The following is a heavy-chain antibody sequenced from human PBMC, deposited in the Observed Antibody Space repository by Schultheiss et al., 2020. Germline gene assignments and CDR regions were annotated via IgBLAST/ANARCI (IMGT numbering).Heavy chain of an antibody. V-gene: IGHV3-48*01. D-gene: IGHD3-22*01. CDR3: ARDKANYYDSSGYSN. Sequence: RGSLRLSCAASGFTFSSYSMNWVRQAPGKGLEWVSYISSSSSTIYYADSVKGRFTISRDNAKNSLYLQMNSLRAEDTAVYYCARDKANYYDSSGYSNWGQGTLVTVSS. CDR1: GFTFSSYS. CDR2: ISSSSSTI. J-gene: IGHJ4*02.